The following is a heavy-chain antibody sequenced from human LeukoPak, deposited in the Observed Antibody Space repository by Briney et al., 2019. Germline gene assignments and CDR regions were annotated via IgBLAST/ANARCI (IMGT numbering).Heavy chain of an antibody. Sequence: SVKVSCKASGGTFSRYAISWVRQAQGQGLEWMGGITPMFGTANYAQKFQGRVTITADESTRTAYMELKSLKFEDTAVYYCARDAAIHDSGAYYYLWWGQGTLVTVSS. CDR2: ITPMFGTA. J-gene: IGHJ4*02. CDR3: ARDAAIHDSGAYYYLW. D-gene: IGHD3-22*01. V-gene: IGHV1-69*13. CDR1: GGTFSRYA.